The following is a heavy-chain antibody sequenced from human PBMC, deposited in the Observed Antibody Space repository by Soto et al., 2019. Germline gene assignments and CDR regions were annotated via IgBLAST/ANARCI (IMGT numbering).Heavy chain of an antibody. D-gene: IGHD3-16*01. V-gene: IGHV1-24*01. CDR3: AIWGSPARQPNWFDP. J-gene: IGHJ5*02. CDR2: FDPEDGET. Sequence: ASVKVSCKVSGYTLTELSMHWVRQAPGKGLEWMGGFDPEDGETIYAQKFQGRVTMTEDTSTDTAYMELSSLRSEDTAVYYCAIWGSPARQPNWFDPWGQGTLVTVSS. CDR1: GYTLTELS.